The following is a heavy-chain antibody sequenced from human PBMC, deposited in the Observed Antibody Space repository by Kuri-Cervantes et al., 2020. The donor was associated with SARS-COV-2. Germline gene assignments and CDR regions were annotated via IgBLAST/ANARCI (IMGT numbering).Heavy chain of an antibody. CDR2: INPSGGST. J-gene: IGHJ6*02. Sequence: SVKVSCKASGGTFSSYAISWVRQAPGQGPEWMGIINPSGGSTSYAQKFQGRVTITADKSTSTAYMELSSLRSEDTAVYYCARAYYNNSPYYGMDVWGQGTTVTVSS. D-gene: IGHD3-22*01. CDR1: GGTFSSYA. V-gene: IGHV1-69*04. CDR3: ARAYYNNSPYYGMDV.